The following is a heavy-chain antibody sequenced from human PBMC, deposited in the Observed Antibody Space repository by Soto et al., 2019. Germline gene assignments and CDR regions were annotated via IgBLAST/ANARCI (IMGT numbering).Heavy chain of an antibody. D-gene: IGHD3-10*01. J-gene: IGHJ5*02. CDR1: GGSFSGYY. Sequence: SETLSLTCAVYGGSFSGYYWSWIRQPPGKGLEWIGEINHSGSTNYNPSLKSRVTISVDTSKNQFSLKLSSVTAADTAVYYCARDLGGLWFGELSCWFDPWGQGTLVTVYS. CDR2: INHSGST. V-gene: IGHV4-34*01. CDR3: ARDLGGLWFGELSCWFDP.